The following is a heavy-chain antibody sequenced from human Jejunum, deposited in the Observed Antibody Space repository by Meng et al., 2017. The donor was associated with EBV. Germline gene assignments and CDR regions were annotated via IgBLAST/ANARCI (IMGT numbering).Heavy chain of an antibody. CDR3: AKDEAVGF. J-gene: IGHJ4*02. Sequence: EVQLVESGGXLVELGXSLRLCCAASGFTFSDYTRNWVRQAPGKGLEWVSSISSRSSYIYYADSVKGRFTSSRDNGENALYLQMNSLRDEDTAVYYCAKDEAVGFWGQGTLGIVSS. CDR2: ISSRSSYI. CDR1: GFTFSDYT. V-gene: IGHV3-21*01.